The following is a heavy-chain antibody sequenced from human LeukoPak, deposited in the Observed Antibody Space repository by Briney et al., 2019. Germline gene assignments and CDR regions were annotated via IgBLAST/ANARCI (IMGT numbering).Heavy chain of an antibody. CDR3: ARVPDRKGPLDY. V-gene: IGHV1-18*01. CDR2: ISAYNGNT. D-gene: IGHD3-22*01. J-gene: IGHJ4*02. CDR1: GYTFTSYG. Sequence: ASVKVSCKASGYTFTSYGISWVRQAPGQGLEWMGWISAYNGNTNYAQKLQGRVTMTTDTSTSTAYMELRCLRSDDTAVYYCARVPDRKGPLDYWGQGTLVTVSS.